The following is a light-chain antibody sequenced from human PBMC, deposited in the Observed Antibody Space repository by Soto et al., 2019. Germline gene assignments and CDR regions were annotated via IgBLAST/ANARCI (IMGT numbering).Light chain of an antibody. CDR1: QSIGAN. CDR2: AVS. Sequence: DIQMTQSPSSLSASVGDRVTITCRASQSIGANLNWYQQRPGKAPKLLIHAVSSLQSGVSSRFSGSGSGTDFTLSINSLQREDFATYYCQQTYSAPPLFGQGTKVDI. V-gene: IGKV1-39*01. J-gene: IGKJ1*01. CDR3: QQTYSAPPL.